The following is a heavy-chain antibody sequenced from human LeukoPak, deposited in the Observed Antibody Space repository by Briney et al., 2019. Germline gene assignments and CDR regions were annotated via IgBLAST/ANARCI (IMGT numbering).Heavy chain of an antibody. J-gene: IGHJ6*02. CDR1: GYTFTSYG. CDR2: ISAYNGNT. CDR3: ARVRLLAEPGFYYYYGMDV. D-gene: IGHD3-3*01. Sequence: ASVKVSCKASGYTFTSYGISWVRQAPGQGLEWMGWISAYNGNTNYAQKLQGRVTMTTDTSTSTAYMELRSLRSDDTAVYYCARVRLLAEPGFYYYYGMDVWGQGTTVTVSS. V-gene: IGHV1-18*01.